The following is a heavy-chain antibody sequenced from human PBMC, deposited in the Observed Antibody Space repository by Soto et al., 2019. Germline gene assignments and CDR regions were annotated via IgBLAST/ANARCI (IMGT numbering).Heavy chain of an antibody. V-gene: IGHV3-23*01. CDR1: GFTFSSYA. J-gene: IGHJ4*02. CDR2: ISVCGGSP. CDR3: AKEPGADYGDYCDY. Sequence: EVHLLESGGDLVQPGGSLRLSCEASGFTFSSYAMSWVRQAPGKGLEWVSGISVCGGSPYYADSVKGRFTISRDNSKNTLYLQMNSLRVEDTALYYCAKEPGADYGDYCDYWGQGTLVTVSS. D-gene: IGHD4-17*01.